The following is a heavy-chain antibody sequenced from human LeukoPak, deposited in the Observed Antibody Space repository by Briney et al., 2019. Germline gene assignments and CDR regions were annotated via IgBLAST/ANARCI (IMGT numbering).Heavy chain of an antibody. D-gene: IGHD2-2*01. Sequence: SETLSLTCAVYGGSFSGYYWSWIRQPPGKGLEWIGESSHSGSTNYNPSLKSRVTISLDTSKNQFSLKLSSVTAADTAVYYCARGSTSSNWFDPWGQGTLVTVSS. CDR1: GGSFSGYY. J-gene: IGHJ5*02. V-gene: IGHV4-34*01. CDR3: ARGSTSSNWFDP. CDR2: SSHSGST.